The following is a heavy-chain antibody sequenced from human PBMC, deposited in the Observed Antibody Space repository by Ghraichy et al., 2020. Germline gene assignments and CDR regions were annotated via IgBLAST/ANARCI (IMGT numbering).Heavy chain of an antibody. CDR1: GVTVSCKF. J-gene: IGHJ4*02. CDR3: GRGSAVATAPEY. V-gene: IGHV3-66*01. CDR2: IYTGGST. D-gene: IGHD5-12*01. Sequence: GESLNISCAVSGVTVSCKFMSWVRQAPGKGLEWVSVIYTGGSTHYADSVKGRFTISRDNSKNMLYLQMESLRAEDTAVYYCGRGSAVATAPEYWGQGTLVTVSS.